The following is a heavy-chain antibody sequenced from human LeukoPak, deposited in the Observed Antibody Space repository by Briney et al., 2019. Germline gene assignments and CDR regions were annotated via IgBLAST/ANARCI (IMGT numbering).Heavy chain of an antibody. CDR3: ARVGARLGAFDI. CDR2: IRSDGSIT. CDR1: GFTFSSYW. J-gene: IGHJ3*02. Sequence: GGSLRLSCAASGFTFSSYWMHWVRQAPGKGLVWVSRIRSDGSITNYADSVKGRFTISRDNAKNTLYVQMNSLRAEDTAVYYCARVGARLGAFDIWGQGTMVTVSS. V-gene: IGHV3-74*01. D-gene: IGHD6-25*01.